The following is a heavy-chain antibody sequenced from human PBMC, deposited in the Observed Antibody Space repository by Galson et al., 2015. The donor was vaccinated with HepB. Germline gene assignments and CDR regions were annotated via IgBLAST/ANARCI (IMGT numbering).Heavy chain of an antibody. V-gene: IGHV1-18*01. J-gene: IGHJ3*02. Sequence: SVKVSCKASGYTFTSYGISWVRQAPGQGLEWMGWNSAYNGNTNYAQKLQGRVPMTTGTSTSTAYMALRSLRSDDTAVYYCARDTVQKGYCSRTSSQNAFDIWGQGTMVTVSS. CDR2: NSAYNGNT. CDR1: GYTFTSYG. CDR3: ARDTVQKGYCSRTSSQNAFDI. D-gene: IGHD2-2*01.